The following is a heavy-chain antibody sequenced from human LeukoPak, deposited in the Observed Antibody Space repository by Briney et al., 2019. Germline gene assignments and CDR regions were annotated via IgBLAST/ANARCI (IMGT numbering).Heavy chain of an antibody. J-gene: IGHJ4*02. CDR2: ISSSSSYI. CDR1: GFTFSSYS. CDR3: ARDSVWWSRGDFDY. D-gene: IGHD2-15*01. V-gene: IGHV3-21*01. Sequence: GGSLRLSCAASGFTFSSYSMNWVRQAPGKGLEWVSSISSSSSYIYYADSVKGRFTISRDNAKNSLYLQMNSLRAEDTAVYYCARDSVWWSRGDFDYWGQGTLVTISS.